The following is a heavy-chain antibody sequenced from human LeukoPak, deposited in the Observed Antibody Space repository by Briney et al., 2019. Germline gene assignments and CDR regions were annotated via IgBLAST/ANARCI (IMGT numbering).Heavy chain of an antibody. Sequence: ASVKVSCKASGYTFTGYYMHWVRQAPGQGLEWMGWVSSYNGDTNYAQKFQDRVTMSTDTSTNTAYMELRSLRFDDTAIYYCAKDWNILTGRNCFDPWGQGTLVTVSS. D-gene: IGHD3-9*01. J-gene: IGHJ5*02. CDR1: GYTFTGYY. CDR2: VSSYNGDT. V-gene: IGHV1-18*04. CDR3: AKDWNILTGRNCFDP.